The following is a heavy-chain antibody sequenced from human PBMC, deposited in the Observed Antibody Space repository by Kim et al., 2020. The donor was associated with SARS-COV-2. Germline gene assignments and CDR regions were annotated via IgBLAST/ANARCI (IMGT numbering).Heavy chain of an antibody. CDR3: AKASLGSCASTRCYPFDY. Sequence: GGSLRLSCAASGFTFSAYAMNWVRQTPGKGLEWVSSMTGDTTSTYHAGSVRGRFTISRDNSKNTVYLQMNSLRAEDTAIYYCAKASLGSCASTRCYPFDYGGRGALVIVSS. J-gene: IGHJ4*02. CDR2: MTGDTTST. CDR1: GFTFSAYA. D-gene: IGHD2-2*01. V-gene: IGHV3-23*01.